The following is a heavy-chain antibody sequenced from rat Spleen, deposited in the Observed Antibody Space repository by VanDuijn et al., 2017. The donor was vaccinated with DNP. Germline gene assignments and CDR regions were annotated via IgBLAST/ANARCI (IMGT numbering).Heavy chain of an antibody. D-gene: IGHD1-2*01. J-gene: IGHJ2*01. CDR2: ISDDGSYT. CDR1: GFTFNNYD. CDR3: TTDGPLYYSSYIFVPFDY. Sequence: EVQLVESGGGLVQPGRSMKLSCAASGFTFNNYDMAWVRQAPTKGLEWVASISDDGSYTYFRDSVKGRFTISRDNEKSTLYLQMDSLRSEDTATYYCTTDGPLYYSSYIFVPFDYWGQGVRVTVSS. V-gene: IGHV5-25*01.